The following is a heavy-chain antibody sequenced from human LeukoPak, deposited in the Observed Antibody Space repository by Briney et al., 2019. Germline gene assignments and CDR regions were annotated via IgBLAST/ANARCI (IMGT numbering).Heavy chain of an antibody. CDR1: GFTFSNYG. J-gene: IGHJ4*02. V-gene: IGHV3-30*18. CDR3: AKDPRRYSRTGGYFDY. D-gene: IGHD6-13*01. Sequence: GGSLRLSCSASGFTFSNYGMHWVRQAPGKGLEWVTFISYDGSNKYYADSVKGRFTISRDNSKNTLYLQMNSLRAEDTAVYYCAKDPRRYSRTGGYFDYWGQGTLVTVSS. CDR2: ISYDGSNK.